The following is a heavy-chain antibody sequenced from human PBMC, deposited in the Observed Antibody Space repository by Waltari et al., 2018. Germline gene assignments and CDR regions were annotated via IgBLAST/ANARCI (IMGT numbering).Heavy chain of an antibody. CDR2: INHSGST. J-gene: IGHJ4*02. V-gene: IGHV4-34*01. CDR1: GGSFSGYY. D-gene: IGHD6-13*01. Sequence: QVQLQQWGAGLLKPSETLSLTCAVYGGSFSGYYWSWIRQPPGKGLEWIGEINHSGSTNYNPSLKSRVTISVETSKNQFSLKLSSVTAADTAVYYCARVWYSTAPLGFDYWGQGTLVTVSS. CDR3: ARVWYSTAPLGFDY.